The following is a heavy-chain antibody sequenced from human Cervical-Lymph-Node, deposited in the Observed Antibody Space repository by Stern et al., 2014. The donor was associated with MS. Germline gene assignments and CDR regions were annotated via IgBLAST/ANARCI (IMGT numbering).Heavy chain of an antibody. D-gene: IGHD6-6*01. CDR2: SKHRTQSYTT. Sequence: EMQLVESGGGLVQPGGSLRLSWAASGFIFSDHYIDWARQAPGMGLEWVGRSKHRTQSYTTEYAASVKGRFTISRDHSKKSLNLQMDSLKIEDTAMYYCCVWMSGRPSWGQGTLVTVSS. CDR1: GFIFSDHY. CDR3: CVWMSGRPS. V-gene: IGHV3-72*01. J-gene: IGHJ4*02.